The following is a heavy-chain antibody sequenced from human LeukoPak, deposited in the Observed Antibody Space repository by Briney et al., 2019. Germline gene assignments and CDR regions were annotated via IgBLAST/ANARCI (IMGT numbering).Heavy chain of an antibody. D-gene: IGHD5-12*01. Sequence: ASVKVSCKASGHTFTGYYMHWVRQAPGQGLEWMGWVNPNSGGTNYAQKFQGRVTMTRDTSISTAYMELSRLRSDDTAVYYCARARNSGYDYTYWGQGTLVTVSS. J-gene: IGHJ4*02. CDR2: VNPNSGGT. CDR1: GHTFTGYY. V-gene: IGHV1-2*02. CDR3: ARARNSGYDYTY.